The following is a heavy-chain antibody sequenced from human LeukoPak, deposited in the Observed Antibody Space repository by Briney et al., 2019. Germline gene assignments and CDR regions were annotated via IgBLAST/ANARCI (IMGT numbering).Heavy chain of an antibody. V-gene: IGHV4-38-2*02. J-gene: IGHJ4*02. D-gene: IGHD3-3*01. CDR2: IYHSGST. Sequence: SETLSLTCTVSGYSISSGYYWGWIRQPPGKGLEWIGSIYHSGSTYYNPSLKSRVTISVDTSKNQFSLKLSSVTAADTAVYYCARDAQCDFWSGSTFDYWGQGTLVTVSS. CDR3: ARDAQCDFWSGSTFDY. CDR1: GYSISSGYY.